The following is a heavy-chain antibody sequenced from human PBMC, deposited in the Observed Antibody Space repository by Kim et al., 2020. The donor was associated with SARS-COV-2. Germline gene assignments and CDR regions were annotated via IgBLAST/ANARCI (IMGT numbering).Heavy chain of an antibody. J-gene: IGHJ6*02. Sequence: ASVKGRFTISRDDSKNTAYLQMNSLKTEDAAVYYCTRPASSSWSSCGMDVWGQGTTVTVSS. V-gene: IGHV3-73*01. CDR3: TRPASSSWSSCGMDV. D-gene: IGHD6-13*01.